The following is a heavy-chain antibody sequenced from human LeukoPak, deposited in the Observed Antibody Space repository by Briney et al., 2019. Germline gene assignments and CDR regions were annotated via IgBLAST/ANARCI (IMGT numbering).Heavy chain of an antibody. Sequence: PGGSLRLSCAASGFTFSSYAMSWVRQPPGKGLNWVSSISGSGGNTFYADSVKGRFTISRDNSKNTLYLQMNSLRAEDTAVYYCARVLSDSRGWYHFDYWGQGTLVTVSS. D-gene: IGHD6-19*01. J-gene: IGHJ4*02. CDR2: ISGSGGNT. CDR3: ARVLSDSRGWYHFDY. CDR1: GFTFSSYA. V-gene: IGHV3-23*01.